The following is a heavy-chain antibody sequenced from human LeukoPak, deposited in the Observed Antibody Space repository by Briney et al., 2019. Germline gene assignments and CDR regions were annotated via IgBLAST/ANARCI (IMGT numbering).Heavy chain of an antibody. D-gene: IGHD4-17*01. V-gene: IGHV4-30-4*01. CDR3: ARESPTTVTTGEGY. CDR2: IYYSGST. Sequence: PSETLSLTCTVSGGSISSGDYYWSWIRQPPGKGLEWIGYIYYSGSTYYNPSLKSRVTISVDTSKNQFSLKLSSVTAADTAVYYCARESPTTVTTGEGYWGQGTLVTVSS. CDR1: GGSISSGDYY. J-gene: IGHJ4*02.